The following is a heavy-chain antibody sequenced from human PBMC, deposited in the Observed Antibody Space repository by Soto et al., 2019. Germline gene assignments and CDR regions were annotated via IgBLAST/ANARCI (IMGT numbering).Heavy chain of an antibody. CDR2: ISAYNGNT. CDR1: GYTFTSYA. V-gene: IGHV1-18*01. Sequence: QVQLVQSGAEVKKPGASVKVSCKASGYTFTSYAISWLRQAPGQGLEWMGWISAYNGNTNYAQQLQGRVTMNTDTSSSTADRELRSLRSAVAAVHYGARDCPPPREWGQGTLVTVPS. J-gene: IGHJ4*02. CDR3: ARDCPPPRE.